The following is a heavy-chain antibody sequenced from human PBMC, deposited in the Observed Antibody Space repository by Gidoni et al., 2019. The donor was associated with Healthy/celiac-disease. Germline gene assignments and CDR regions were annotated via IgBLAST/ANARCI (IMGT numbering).Heavy chain of an antibody. J-gene: IGHJ6*02. CDR3: ARVAARPVYYYGMDV. Sequence: QVQLVESGGGLVKPGGSVRLSWAAYGFTFSDYYMRWIRHAPGKGLEWVSYISSSSSYTNYADSVKGRFTISRDNAKNSLYLQMNSLRAEDTAVYYCARVAARPVYYYGMDVWGQGTTVTVSS. CDR1: GFTFSDYY. CDR2: ISSSSSYT. D-gene: IGHD6-6*01. V-gene: IGHV3-11*05.